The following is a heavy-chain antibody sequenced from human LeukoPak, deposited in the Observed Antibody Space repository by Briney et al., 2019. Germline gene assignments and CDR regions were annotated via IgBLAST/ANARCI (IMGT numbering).Heavy chain of an antibody. CDR2: ISSSSTYI. Sequence: NPGGSLRLSCAASGFTFSSYSMNWVRQAPGKGLEWVSSISSSSTYIYYADSMKGRFTISRDNAKNSLYLQMHSLRAEDTAVYYCAREFNSGSYKEVDYWGQGTLVTVSS. V-gene: IGHV3-21*01. CDR1: GFTFSSYS. J-gene: IGHJ4*02. CDR3: AREFNSGSYKEVDY. D-gene: IGHD1-26*01.